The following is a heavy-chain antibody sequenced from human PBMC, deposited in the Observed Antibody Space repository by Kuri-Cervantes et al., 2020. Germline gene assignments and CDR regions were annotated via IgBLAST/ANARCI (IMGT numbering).Heavy chain of an antibody. CDR3: ARDGASGSYYYPFGGMDV. V-gene: IGHV3-11*04. Sequence: GESLKISCAASGFTFSDYYMSWIRQAPGKGLEWVPYISSSGSTIYYADSVKGRFSISRDNSKNTLYLQMNSLRIEDTAVYYCARDGASGSYYYPFGGMDVWGQGTLVTVSS. D-gene: IGHD1-26*01. J-gene: IGHJ4*02. CDR1: GFTFSDYY. CDR2: ISSSGSTI.